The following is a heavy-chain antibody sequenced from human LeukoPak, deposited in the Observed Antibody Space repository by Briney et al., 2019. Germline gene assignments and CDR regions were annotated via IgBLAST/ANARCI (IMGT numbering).Heavy chain of an antibody. V-gene: IGHV3-53*01. Sequence: PGGSLRLSCAASGFTVNTKYMSWVRQAPGTGLEWVSVVYSGGETYYADSVRGRFTVSRDIPKNTLYLQMNSLRAEDTAVYYCARAGYEEAFDIWGQGTMVTVSS. CDR1: GFTVNTKY. CDR3: ARAGYEEAFDI. J-gene: IGHJ3*02. CDR2: VYSGGET. D-gene: IGHD6-13*01.